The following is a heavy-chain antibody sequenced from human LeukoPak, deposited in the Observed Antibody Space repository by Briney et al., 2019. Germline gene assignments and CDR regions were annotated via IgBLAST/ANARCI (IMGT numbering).Heavy chain of an antibody. V-gene: IGHV3-9*01. CDR3: AKGVRITMVRGAFDI. Sequence: PGGSLRLSCAASGFIFSTYSMTWVRQAPGKGLEWVSGISWNSGSIGYADSVKGRFTISRDNAKNSLYLQMNSLRAEDTALYYCAKGVRITMVRGAFDIWGQGTMVTVSS. D-gene: IGHD3-10*01. CDR1: GFIFSTYS. J-gene: IGHJ3*02. CDR2: ISWNSGSI.